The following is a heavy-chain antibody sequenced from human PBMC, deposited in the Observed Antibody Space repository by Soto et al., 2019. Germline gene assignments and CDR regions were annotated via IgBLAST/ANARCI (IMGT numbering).Heavy chain of an antibody. CDR2: IYYSGST. V-gene: IGHV4-31*03. Sequence: SETLSLTCTVSGGSIANGGCYWSWIRQHPGKGLEWIGYIYYSGSTYYNPSLKSRVIISLDTSENQFSLRLSSVTAADTAVYYCARDPLFYDSGGYYDGRPYGMDVWGQGTTVTVSS. CDR3: ARDPLFYDSGGYYDGRPYGMDV. CDR1: GGSIANGGCY. J-gene: IGHJ6*02. D-gene: IGHD3-22*01.